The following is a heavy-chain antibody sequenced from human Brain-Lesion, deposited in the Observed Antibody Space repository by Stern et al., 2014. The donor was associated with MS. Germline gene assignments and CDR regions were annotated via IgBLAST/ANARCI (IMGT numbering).Heavy chain of an antibody. CDR3: ARDYGDLEFDL. CDR1: GGPISSHSYY. CDR2: IYAGGNP. V-gene: IGHV4-61*02. J-gene: IGHJ4*02. D-gene: IGHD4-17*01. Sequence: QVQLQESGPGLVKPSQTLSLTCTVSGGPISSHSYYWSWIRQPAGKGLAGLGRIYAGGNPNYTPSLKIRFSMSVDTSKNQLSRRLSSVTASDTAVYYCARDYGDLEFDLWGQGTLVTVSS.